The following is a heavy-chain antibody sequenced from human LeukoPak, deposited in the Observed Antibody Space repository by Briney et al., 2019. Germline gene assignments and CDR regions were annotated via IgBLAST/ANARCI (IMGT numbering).Heavy chain of an antibody. D-gene: IGHD2-2*01. J-gene: IGHJ3*02. CDR3: ARVYCSSTSCYYAFDI. CDR2: INAGNGNT. V-gene: IGHV1/OR15-3*02. Sequence: ASVKVSCKASGYTFTGYYMHWVRQAPGQGLEWMGWINAGNGNTKYSQKFQGRVTITRNTSISTAYMELSSLRSEDTAVYYCARVYCSSTSCYYAFDIWGQGTMVTVSS. CDR1: GYTFTGYY.